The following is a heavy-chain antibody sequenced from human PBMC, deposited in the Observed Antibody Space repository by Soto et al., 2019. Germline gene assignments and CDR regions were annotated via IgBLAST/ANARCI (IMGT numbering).Heavy chain of an antibody. CDR1: GFTRSSYA. D-gene: IGHD6-6*01. J-gene: IGHJ6*02. Sequence: PGGSLRLTCAASGFTRSSYAMSWVRQAPGKGLEWVSAISGSGGSTYYADSVKGRFTISRDNSKNTLYLQMNSLRAEDTAVYYRAKDQGIAARYYYYGMDVWGQGATVTVSS. V-gene: IGHV3-23*01. CDR3: AKDQGIAARYYYYGMDV. CDR2: ISGSGGST.